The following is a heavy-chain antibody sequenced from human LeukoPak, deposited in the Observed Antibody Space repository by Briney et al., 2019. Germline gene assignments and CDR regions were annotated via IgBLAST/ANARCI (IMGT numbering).Heavy chain of an antibody. Sequence: GASVKVSCKASGYTFTGYYMHWVRQAPGQGLEWMGWINPNSGGTNYAQKFQGRVTMTRDTSISTAYMELRSLRSDDTAVYYCARVNKAYNILTGYYYWGQGILVTVSS. J-gene: IGHJ4*02. CDR3: ARVNKAYNILTGYYY. CDR2: INPNSGGT. D-gene: IGHD3-9*01. V-gene: IGHV1-2*02. CDR1: GYTFTGYY.